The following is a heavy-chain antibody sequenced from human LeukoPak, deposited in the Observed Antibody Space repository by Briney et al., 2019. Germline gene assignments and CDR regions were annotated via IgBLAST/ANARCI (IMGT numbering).Heavy chain of an antibody. Sequence: GASVKVSCKASGYDFTSVGIIWVRRAPGQGLEWMGWISPYNGNTRYAQKFQGRVAMTTDTSTTTAYMELRGLRFNDTAVYYCARAGSGSGWYFDYWGQGTLVTVSS. CDR2: ISPYNGNT. V-gene: IGHV1-18*01. CDR1: GYDFTSVG. J-gene: IGHJ4*02. D-gene: IGHD6-19*01. CDR3: ARAGSGSGWYFDY.